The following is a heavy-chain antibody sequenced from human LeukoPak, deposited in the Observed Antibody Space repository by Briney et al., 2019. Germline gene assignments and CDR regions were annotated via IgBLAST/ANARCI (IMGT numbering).Heavy chain of an antibody. CDR2: ISYSGIT. CDR3: ARGTDSSSWYFGYYYYMDV. J-gene: IGHJ6*03. D-gene: IGHD6-13*01. V-gene: IGHV4-39*07. CDR1: GGSSGSRIYY. Sequence: PSETLSLTCAVSGGSSGSRIYYWGWIRQPPGKGLEWVGTISYSGITYFNPSLKSRVAISVDTSKNQLSLNLNSVTAADTAVYYCARGTDSSSWYFGYYYYMDVWGKGTTVTVSS.